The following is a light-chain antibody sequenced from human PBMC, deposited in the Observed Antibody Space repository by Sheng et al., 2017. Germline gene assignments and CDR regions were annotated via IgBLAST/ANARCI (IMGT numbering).Light chain of an antibody. CDR2: QAS. CDR1: QSINNW. CDR3: QQYDGYSLTWT. V-gene: IGKV1-5*03. J-gene: IGKJ1*01. Sequence: DIQMTQSPSTLSASVGDSVTITCRASQSINNWLAWYQQKPGKAPKLLIYQASSLESGVPSRFSGSGSGTEFTLTINSLQPDDFGTYYCQQYDGYSLTWTFGQGTKVEMK.